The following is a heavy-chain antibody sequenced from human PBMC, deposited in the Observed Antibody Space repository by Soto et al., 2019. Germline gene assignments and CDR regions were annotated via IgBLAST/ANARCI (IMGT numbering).Heavy chain of an antibody. CDR1: GGTFSSYA. CDR2: IIPMFGTA. V-gene: IGHV1-69*05. CDR3: ATMNGGSQDYYYGIDV. J-gene: IGHJ6*02. Sequence: QVQLVQSGAEVKKPGSSVKVSCKASGGTFSSYAISWVRQDPGQGLEWMGGIIPMFGTADYAQKFQGRVTITSDESTSTAYMELSSLRSDDTAVYYCATMNGGSQDYYYGIDVWCQGTTVNVSS. D-gene: IGHD2-8*01.